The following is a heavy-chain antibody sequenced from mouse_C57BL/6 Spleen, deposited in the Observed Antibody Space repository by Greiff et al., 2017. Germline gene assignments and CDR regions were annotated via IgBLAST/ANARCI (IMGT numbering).Heavy chain of an antibody. J-gene: IGHJ2*01. CDR1: GYSITSGYY. CDR2: ISYDGSN. D-gene: IGHD6-1*01. CDR3: ARDSPTGGYFDY. Sequence: EVKLMESGPGLVKPSQSLSLTCSVTGYSITSGYYWNWIRQFPGNKLEWMGYISYDGSNNYNPSLKNRISITRDTSKNQFFLKLNSVTTEDTATYYCARDSPTGGYFDYWGQGTTLTVSS. V-gene: IGHV3-6*01.